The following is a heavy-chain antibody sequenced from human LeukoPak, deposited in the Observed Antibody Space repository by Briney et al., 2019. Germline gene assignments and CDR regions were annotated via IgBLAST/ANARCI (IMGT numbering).Heavy chain of an antibody. V-gene: IGHV1-8*03. Sequence: GASVKVSCKASGYCFTNYDINWVRQATGQGLEWMGWMNPNSGITTYAQKFQGRVTITRNTSISTAYMELSSLRSEDTAVYYCAREDFYDSGSNDYWGQGTLVTVSS. CDR3: AREDFYDSGSNDY. D-gene: IGHD3-22*01. CDR2: MNPNSGIT. CDR1: GYCFTNYD. J-gene: IGHJ4*02.